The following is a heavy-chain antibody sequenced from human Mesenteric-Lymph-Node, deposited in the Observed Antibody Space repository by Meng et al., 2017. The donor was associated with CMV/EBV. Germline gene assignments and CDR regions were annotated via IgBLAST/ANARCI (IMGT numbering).Heavy chain of an antibody. CDR2: ISAYNGNT. D-gene: IGHD6-6*01. CDR3: ARERAARPGNWFDP. V-gene: IGHV1-18*01. J-gene: IGHJ5*02. CDR1: GGTFNNFA. Sequence: ASVKVSCKASGGTFNNFAISWVRQTPGQGLEWMGWISAYNGNTNYAQKLQGRVTMTTDTSTSTAYMELRSLRSDDTAVYYCARERAARPGNWFDPWGQGTLVTVSS.